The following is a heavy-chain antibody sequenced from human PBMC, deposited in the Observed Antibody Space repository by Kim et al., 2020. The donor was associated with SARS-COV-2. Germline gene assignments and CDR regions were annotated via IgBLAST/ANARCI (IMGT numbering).Heavy chain of an antibody. CDR3: ARDPHYYGSGSYYNGNGMDV. D-gene: IGHD3-10*01. Sequence: RFTISRDNAKNSLYLQMNSLRAEDTAVYYCARDPHYYGSGSYYNGNGMDVWGQGTTVTVSS. J-gene: IGHJ6*02. V-gene: IGHV3-11*06.